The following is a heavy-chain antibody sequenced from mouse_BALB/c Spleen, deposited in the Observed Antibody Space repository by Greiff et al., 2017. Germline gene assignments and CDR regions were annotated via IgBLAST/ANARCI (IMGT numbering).Heavy chain of an antibody. CDR1: GFNIKDTY. J-gene: IGHJ3*01. CDR2: IDPANGNT. V-gene: IGHV14-3*02. CDR3: AGITTVRATGAWFAY. Sequence: VQLKESGAELVKPGASVKLSCTASGFNIKDTYMHWVKQRPEQGLEWIGRIDPANGNTKYDPKFQGKATITADTSSNTAYLQLSSLTSEDTAVYYCAGITTVRATGAWFAYWGQGTLVTVSA. D-gene: IGHD1-1*01.